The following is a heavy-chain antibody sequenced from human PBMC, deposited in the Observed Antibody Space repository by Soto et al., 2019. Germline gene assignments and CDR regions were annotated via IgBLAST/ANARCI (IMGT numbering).Heavy chain of an antibody. CDR1: GFTFSNYA. CDR2: VSGSGGST. J-gene: IGHJ1*01. Sequence: GGSLRLSCAASGFTFSNYAMSWVRQAPGKGLEWVSDVSGSGGSTYYADSVKGRFTFSRDNSNNTLYLQLNSLGAEDTAIYYCAKGFSSSSRVRYFHHWGQGTLVTVSS. V-gene: IGHV3-23*01. D-gene: IGHD6-6*01. CDR3: AKGFSSSSRVRYFHH.